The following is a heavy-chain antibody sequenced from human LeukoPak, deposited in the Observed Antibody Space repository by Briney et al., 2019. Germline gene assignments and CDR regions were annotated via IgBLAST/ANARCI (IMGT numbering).Heavy chain of an antibody. CDR3: ARDSRWNYVRYFDY. CDR1: GFTFSSYW. Sequence: GGSLRLSCAASGFTFSSYWMSWVRQAPGKGLEWVANIKQDGSEKYYVDSVKGRFTISRDNAKNSLYLQMNSLRAEDMAVYFCARDSRWNYVRYFDYWGQGTLVTVSS. J-gene: IGHJ4*02. D-gene: IGHD1-7*01. V-gene: IGHV3-7*01. CDR2: IKQDGSEK.